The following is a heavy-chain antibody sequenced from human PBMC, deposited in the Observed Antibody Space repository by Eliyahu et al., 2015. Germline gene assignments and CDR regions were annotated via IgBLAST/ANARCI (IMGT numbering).Heavy chain of an antibody. V-gene: IGHV3-49*04. CDR1: GFSFGXXA. J-gene: IGHJ3*02. CDR3: TRDRGRGNSGFGAFDI. Sequence: EVQLVESGGGFIQPGRSLRLSCTASGFSFGXXAXSWVRQAPGKGLEGVGFIRSKAYGGTTEYAASVKGRFTISRDDFKSIAYLQMNSLKTEDTAVYYCTRDRGRGNSGFGAFDIWGQGTMVTVSS. CDR2: IRSKAYGGTT. D-gene: IGHD4-23*01.